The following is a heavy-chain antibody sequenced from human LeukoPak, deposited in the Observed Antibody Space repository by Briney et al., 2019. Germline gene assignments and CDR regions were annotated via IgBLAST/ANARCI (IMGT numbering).Heavy chain of an antibody. D-gene: IGHD5-18*01. CDR2: IYSGGST. CDR1: GFTVSSNY. Sequence: GGSLRLSCAASGFTVSSNYMSWVRQAPGKGLEWVSVIYSGGSTYYADSVKGRFTISRDNSKNTLYLQMNSLRAEDTAVYYCARGHSYGLYYFDYWGQGTLVTVSS. J-gene: IGHJ4*02. CDR3: ARGHSYGLYYFDY. V-gene: IGHV3-53*01.